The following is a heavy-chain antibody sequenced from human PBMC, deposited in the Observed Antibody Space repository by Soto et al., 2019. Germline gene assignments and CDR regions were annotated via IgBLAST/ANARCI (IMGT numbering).Heavy chain of an antibody. V-gene: IGHV4-30-2*01. CDR2: IYHSGST. CDR1: GGSISSGGYS. D-gene: IGHD2-15*01. CDR3: ARGRIDVVVVAAGNWFDP. Sequence: PSETLSLTCAVSGGSISSGGYSWSWIRQPPGKGLEWIGYIYHSGSTYYNPSLKSRVTISVDRSKNQFSLKLSSVTAADTAVYYCARGRIDVVVVAAGNWFDPWGQGTLVTVSS. J-gene: IGHJ5*02.